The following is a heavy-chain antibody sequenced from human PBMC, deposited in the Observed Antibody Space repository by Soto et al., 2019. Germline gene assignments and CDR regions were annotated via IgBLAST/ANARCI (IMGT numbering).Heavy chain of an antibody. D-gene: IGHD6-19*01. J-gene: IGHJ5*02. CDR1: AHTFNVYY. CDR2: IYPNTGGT. V-gene: IGHV1-2*02. CDR3: AIPSLGVSGLRS. Sequence: QVQLVHSGADVKRPGASVTVSCKTSAHTFNVYYIHWVRQAPGQDLEWMGYIYPNTGGTDYAEKFQGRVTIARDTSISTAYMALRSLRSDDTAVYYCAIPSLGVSGLRSWGQGTLITVS.